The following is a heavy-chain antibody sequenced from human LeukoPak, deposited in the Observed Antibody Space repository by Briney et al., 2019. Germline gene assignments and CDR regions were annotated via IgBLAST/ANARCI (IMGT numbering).Heavy chain of an antibody. V-gene: IGHV3-74*01. J-gene: IGHJ4*02. Sequence: GGSLRLSCAASGFTLSSYWMHWVRQAQGKGLVWVSRTYSDGSTTNYADSVKGRFTISRDNAENTLYLQMSSLRVEDTAVYYCARGYSGVGASPLFDYCGQGTLVTVSS. CDR2: TYSDGSTT. CDR1: GFTLSSYW. D-gene: IGHD1-26*01. CDR3: ARGYSGVGASPLFDY.